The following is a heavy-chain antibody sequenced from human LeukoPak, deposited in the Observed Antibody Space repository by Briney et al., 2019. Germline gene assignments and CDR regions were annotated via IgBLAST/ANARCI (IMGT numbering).Heavy chain of an antibody. Sequence: PGGSLRLSCAASGFTFSNAWMSWVRQAPGKGLEWVSVIYSGGSTYYADSVKGRFTISRDNSKNTLYLQMNSLRAEDTAVYYCARDPGVWGYYDSSAYYNYWGQGTLVTVSS. J-gene: IGHJ4*01. D-gene: IGHD3-22*01. CDR1: GFTFSNAW. CDR3: ARDPGVWGYYDSSAYYNY. V-gene: IGHV3-53*01. CDR2: IYSGGST.